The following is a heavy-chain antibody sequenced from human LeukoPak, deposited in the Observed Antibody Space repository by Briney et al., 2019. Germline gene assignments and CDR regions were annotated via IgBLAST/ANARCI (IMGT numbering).Heavy chain of an antibody. D-gene: IGHD4-23*01. CDR3: AKDLGYGGNSCLDY. Sequence: GGSLRLSCAASGFTFSTYGMNWVRQAPGKGLEWVSGISGSGGSTYYADSVKGRFTISRDNSKNTLYLQMNSLRAEDTAVYYCAKDLGYGGNSCLDYWGQGTLVTVSS. V-gene: IGHV3-23*01. CDR1: GFTFSTYG. J-gene: IGHJ4*02. CDR2: ISGSGGST.